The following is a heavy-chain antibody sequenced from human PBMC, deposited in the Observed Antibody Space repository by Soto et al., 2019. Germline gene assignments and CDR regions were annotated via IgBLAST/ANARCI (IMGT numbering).Heavy chain of an antibody. CDR3: AHPTVTTAFDY. V-gene: IGHV4-31*03. D-gene: IGHD4-17*01. CDR2: IYYSGST. CDR1: GGSISSAGYN. Sequence: PSETLSLTCTVSGGSISSAGYNWSWIRQHPGKGLEWIGYIYYSGSTYYNPSLKSRVTISVDTSKNQVVLTMTNMDPVDTATYYGAHPTVTTAFDYWGQGTLVTVS. J-gene: IGHJ4*02.